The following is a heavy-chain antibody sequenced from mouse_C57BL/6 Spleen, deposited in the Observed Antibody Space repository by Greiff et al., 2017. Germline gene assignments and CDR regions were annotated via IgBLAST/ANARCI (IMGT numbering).Heavy chain of an antibody. D-gene: IGHD1-1*01. CDR1: GYTFTSYG. V-gene: IGHV1-81*01. J-gene: IGHJ2*01. Sequence: QVQLQQSEAELARPGASVKLSCKASGYTFTSYGISWVKQRPGQGLEWIGEIYPRSGNTYYNEKFKGKATLTADKSSSTAYMELRSLTSEDSAVYFCAREAVVAPAFDYWGQGTTLTVSS. CDR2: IYPRSGNT. CDR3: AREAVVAPAFDY.